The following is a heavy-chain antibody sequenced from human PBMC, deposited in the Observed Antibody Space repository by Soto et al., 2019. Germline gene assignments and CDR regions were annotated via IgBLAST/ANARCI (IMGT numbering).Heavy chain of an antibody. CDR2: IGTVGDT. V-gene: IGHV3-13*01. CDR1: GFTFSNYD. D-gene: IGHD1-1*01. CDR3: VRSYQREPRGAFDI. Sequence: EVQLVESGGGLVQPGGSLRLSCAASGFTFSNYDTHWVRQATGRGLEWVATIGTVGDTYYAESVKGGFTISREEAKSSLFLQMNSLRAGDTALYYCVRSYQREPRGAFDIWGQVTTVAVSS. J-gene: IGHJ3*02.